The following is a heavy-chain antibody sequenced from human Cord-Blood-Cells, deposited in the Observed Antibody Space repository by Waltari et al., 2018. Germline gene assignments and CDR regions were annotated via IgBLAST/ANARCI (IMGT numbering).Heavy chain of an antibody. V-gene: IGHV4-39*01. D-gene: IGHD1-26*01. CDR1: GCSNHSSSSY. J-gene: IGHJ3*02. CDR3: ASPSGSYYDAFDI. CDR2: IYYSGST. Sequence: QLQLQESGPGLVKPSETLSLTCTVSGCSNHSSSSYWGRTRQPPGKGLEWIGSIYYSGSTYYNPSIKSRVTISVDTSKNQFSLKLSSVTAADTAVYYCASPSGSYYDAFDIWGQGTMVTVSS.